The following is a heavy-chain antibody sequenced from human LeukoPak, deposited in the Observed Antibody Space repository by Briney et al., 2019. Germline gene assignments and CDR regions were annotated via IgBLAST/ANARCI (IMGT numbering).Heavy chain of an antibody. J-gene: IGHJ4*02. Sequence: PGGSLRLSCSASGFTFSEYYMSGIRQAPGKGLEWVSYISNSNTYTNYADSVKGRFTISRDNAKNSLYLQMNSLRAEDTAVYYCAMSGIIDYWGQGTLVTVSS. D-gene: IGHD3-16*01. CDR3: AMSGIIDY. CDR1: GFTFSEYY. CDR2: ISNSNTYT. V-gene: IGHV3-11*06.